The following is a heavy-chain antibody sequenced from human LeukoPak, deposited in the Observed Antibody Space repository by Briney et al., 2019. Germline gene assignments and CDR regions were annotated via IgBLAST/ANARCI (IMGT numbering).Heavy chain of an antibody. V-gene: IGHV6-1*01. CDR1: GDSVSSNSAA. Sequence: SQTLSLTCAISGDSVSSNSAAWNWVRQSPSRGLEWLGRTYYRSKWYNDYAVSVKSRITINPDTSKNQFSLQLNSVTPEDTAVYYCARGLGYCSGGSCYSLYYMDVWGKGTTVTISS. J-gene: IGHJ6*03. CDR2: TYYRSKWYN. D-gene: IGHD2-15*01. CDR3: ARGLGYCSGGSCYSLYYMDV.